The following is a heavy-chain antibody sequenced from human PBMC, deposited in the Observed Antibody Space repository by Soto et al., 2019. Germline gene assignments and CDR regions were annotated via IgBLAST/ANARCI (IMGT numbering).Heavy chain of an antibody. J-gene: IGHJ4*02. V-gene: IGHV3-30*18. CDR2: ILYDGSNK. D-gene: IGHD3-22*01. CDR1: GLTFSNYG. CDR3: AKATSYYYDNSGSFDY. Sequence: GGSLRLSCAASGLTFSNYGMHWVRQAPGKGLEWVAVILYDGSNKHYADSVKGRFTISRDNSKNTLYLQMNSLRDGDTAVYYCAKATSYYYDNSGSFDYWGQGTLVTVSS.